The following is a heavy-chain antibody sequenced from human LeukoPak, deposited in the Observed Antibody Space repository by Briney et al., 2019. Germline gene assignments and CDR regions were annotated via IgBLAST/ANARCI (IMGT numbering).Heavy chain of an antibody. CDR3: ARGGNMIAAAGRAAYYSMDV. J-gene: IGHJ6*02. Sequence: ASVKVSCKTSGYTFTSYYMHWVRQAPGQWLEWMGIINPSGGSTSYAQKFRGRVTMTRDTSTSTVYMELSSLRSEDTAVYYCARGGNMIAAAGRAAYYSMDVWGQGTTVTVSS. CDR2: INPSGGST. CDR1: GYTFTSYY. D-gene: IGHD6-13*01. V-gene: IGHV1-46*01.